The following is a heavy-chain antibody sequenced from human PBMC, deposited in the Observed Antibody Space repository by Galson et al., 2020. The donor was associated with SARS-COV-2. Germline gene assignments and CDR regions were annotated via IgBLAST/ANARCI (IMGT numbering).Heavy chain of an antibody. D-gene: IGHD2-2*01. CDR1: GGSFSGYY. V-gene: IGHV4-34*01. CDR2: INHSGST. Sequence: SETLSLTCAVYGGSFSGYYWSWIRQPPGKGLEWIGEINHSGSTNYNPSLKSRVTISVDTSKNQFSLKLSSVTAADTAVYYCASGPAAMSYWGQGTLVTVSS. J-gene: IGHJ4*02. CDR3: ASGPAAMSY.